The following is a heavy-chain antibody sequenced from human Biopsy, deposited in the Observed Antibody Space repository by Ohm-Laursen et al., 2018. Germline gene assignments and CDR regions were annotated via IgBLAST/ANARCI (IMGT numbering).Heavy chain of an antibody. V-gene: IGHV1-8*01. CDR1: GYTFNTYD. CDR3: AREGAFGDTDAYYGLDV. CDR2: MNPNSGNT. J-gene: IGHJ6*02. Sequence: ASVKVSCKVSGYTFNTYDINWVRQAAGQGPEWMGWMNPNSGNTGFAQKFQGRITMTRGTSITTAYMELTNLRSEDTAVYYCAREGAFGDTDAYYGLDVWGLGTTVTVSS. D-gene: IGHD3-16*01.